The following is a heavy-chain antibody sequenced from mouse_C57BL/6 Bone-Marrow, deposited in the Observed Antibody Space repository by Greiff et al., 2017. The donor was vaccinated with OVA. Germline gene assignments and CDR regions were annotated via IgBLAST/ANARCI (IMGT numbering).Heavy chain of an antibody. V-gene: IGHV1-39*01. D-gene: IGHD1-1*01. CDR2: INPNYGTT. Sequence: VQLQQSGPELVKPGASVKISCKASGYSFTDYNMNWVKQSNGKSLEWIGVINPNYGTTSYNQKFTGKATLTVDQSSSTAYMQLNILTSEDSAVYYRARYPSTVVSPHFDYWGQGTTLTVSS. CDR1: GYSFTDYN. CDR3: ARYPSTVVSPHFDY. J-gene: IGHJ2*01.